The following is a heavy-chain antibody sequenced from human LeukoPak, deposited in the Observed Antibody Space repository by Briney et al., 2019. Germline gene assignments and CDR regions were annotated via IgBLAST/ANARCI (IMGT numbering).Heavy chain of an antibody. J-gene: IGHJ5*02. V-gene: IGHV3-30*18. CDR1: GFTSSSYG. Sequence: GRSLRLSCAASGFTSSSYGMHWVRQAPGKGLEWVAVISYDGSNKYYADSVKGRFTISRDNSKNTLYLQMNSLRAEDTAVYYCAKEVEMATIRWFDPWGQGTLVTVSS. CDR3: AKEVEMATIRWFDP. D-gene: IGHD5-24*01. CDR2: ISYDGSNK.